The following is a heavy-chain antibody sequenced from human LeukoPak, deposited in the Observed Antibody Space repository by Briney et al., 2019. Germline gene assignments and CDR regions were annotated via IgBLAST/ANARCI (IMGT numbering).Heavy chain of an antibody. CDR3: ARGQRRHTDLAPSFDY. V-gene: IGHV3-30*03. CDR2: ITYDGSNK. CDR1: GFTFSSYG. J-gene: IGHJ4*02. D-gene: IGHD5-18*01. Sequence: GGSLRLSCAASGFTFSSYGMHWVRQAPGKGLGWVAVITYDGSNKYYADSVKGRFTISRDNSKNTLYLQMNSLRAEDTAVFYCARGQRRHTDLAPSFDYWGQGVLVTVSS.